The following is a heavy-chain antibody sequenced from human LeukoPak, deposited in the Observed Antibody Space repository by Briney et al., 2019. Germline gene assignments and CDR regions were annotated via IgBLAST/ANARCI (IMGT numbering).Heavy chain of an antibody. CDR3: ATGQGHGMDV. CDR2: INSDGSST. D-gene: IGHD1-14*01. V-gene: IGHV3-74*01. Sequence: GESLRLSCAASGFTFSSYWMHWVRQAPGKGLVRVSRINSDGSSTSYADSVKGRFTISRDNAKNTLYLQMNSLRAEDTAVYYCATGQGHGMDVWGQGTTVTVSS. J-gene: IGHJ6*02. CDR1: GFTFSSYW.